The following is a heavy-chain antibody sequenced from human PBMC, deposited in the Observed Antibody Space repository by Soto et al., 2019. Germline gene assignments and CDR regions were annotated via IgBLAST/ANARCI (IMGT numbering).Heavy chain of an antibody. CDR3: ARGGYTSGWFRF. Sequence: SETLSLTCAVHGGSFRGYHWTWIRQPPGKGLEWIGEINNSGSTNDNPSLKSRVTISRDMSKNQFSLSLSSVTAADTAIYYCARGGYTSGWFRFWGQGILVTVSS. D-gene: IGHD6-19*01. CDR1: GGSFRGYH. CDR2: INNSGST. V-gene: IGHV4-34*01. J-gene: IGHJ4*02.